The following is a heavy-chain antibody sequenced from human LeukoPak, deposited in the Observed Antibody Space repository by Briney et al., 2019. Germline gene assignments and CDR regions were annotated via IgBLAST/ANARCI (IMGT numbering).Heavy chain of an antibody. V-gene: IGHV3-74*01. D-gene: IGHD2-2*01. CDR3: ARVGLYCSSTRCYVDY. Sequence: GGSLRLSCVASGFTLNSYWMHWVRQGTGKGLVWVSRINTDGSSTSYADSVKGRFTISRDNAKNTLYLQMNSLRAEDTAVYYCARVGLYCSSTRCYVDYWGQGTLVTVSS. CDR1: GFTLNSYW. J-gene: IGHJ4*02. CDR2: INTDGSST.